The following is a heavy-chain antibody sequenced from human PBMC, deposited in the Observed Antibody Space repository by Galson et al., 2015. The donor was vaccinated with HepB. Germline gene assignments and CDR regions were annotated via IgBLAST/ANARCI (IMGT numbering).Heavy chain of an antibody. J-gene: IGHJ4*02. CDR1: GYSFPSYW. CDR3: VRPAGNSNYDY. Sequence: QSGAEVKKPGESLKISCKGSGYSFPSYWIDWVRQMPGKGLEWMGIIYPGDSDTIYSPSFQGQVTISVDKSISTAYLQWSSLQASDTAMYYCVRPAGNSNYDYWGQGTLVTVSS. CDR2: IYPGDSDT. V-gene: IGHV5-51*03. D-gene: IGHD4-11*01.